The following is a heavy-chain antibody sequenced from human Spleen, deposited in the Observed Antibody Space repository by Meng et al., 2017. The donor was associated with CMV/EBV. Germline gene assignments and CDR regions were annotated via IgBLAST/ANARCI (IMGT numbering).Heavy chain of an antibody. CDR3: ARAQWQSDEGYFYGMAV. J-gene: IGHJ6*02. CDR2: VYFTGGT. CDR1: RGSVSSYY. Sequence: SETLSLTCTVSRGSVSSYYWSWLRQTPGKGLEWIGDVYFTGGTNYKPSLNSRVTISIDTSKNQFSLRLNSVTAADTATYYCARAQWQSDEGYFYGMAVWGQGTTVTVSS. V-gene: IGHV4-59*02. D-gene: IGHD2-8*01.